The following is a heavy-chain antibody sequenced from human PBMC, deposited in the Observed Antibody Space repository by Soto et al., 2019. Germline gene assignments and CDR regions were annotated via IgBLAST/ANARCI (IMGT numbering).Heavy chain of an antibody. V-gene: IGHV4-59*01. Sequence: QVQLQESGPGLVKPSETLSLTCTVSGGSISSEYWSWIRQPPGKGLEWIGYIYYTGSTKYNPSLKSRVTLSVNTSKHQFSLTLSSVTAADTAVYYCARDAPRGYYYGLDVWGQGTTVTVSS. J-gene: IGHJ6*02. CDR3: ARDAPRGYYYGLDV. CDR1: GGSISSEY. CDR2: IYYTGST.